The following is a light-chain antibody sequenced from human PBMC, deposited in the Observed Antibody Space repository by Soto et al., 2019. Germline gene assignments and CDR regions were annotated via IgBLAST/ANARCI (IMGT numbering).Light chain of an antibody. CDR3: SSYTTSSTYLL. Sequence: QSALTQPASVSGSPGQSITISCTGTSSDVGGYNYVSWYQQHPGKAPKLMIYDVSNRPSGVSNRFSGSKSGNTASLTISGPQAEDEADYYCSSYTTSSTYLLFGGGTKLTVL. CDR1: SSDVGGYNY. J-gene: IGLJ2*01. CDR2: DVS. V-gene: IGLV2-14*01.